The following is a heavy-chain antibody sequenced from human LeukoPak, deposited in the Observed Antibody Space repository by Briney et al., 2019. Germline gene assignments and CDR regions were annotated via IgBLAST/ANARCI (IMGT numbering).Heavy chain of an antibody. V-gene: IGHV3-64*01. J-gene: IGHJ5*02. D-gene: IGHD3-16*02. Sequence: PGGSLRLSCAASGFTFSSYAMQWVRQAPGKGLEYVSAISSNGGSTYYANSVKGRFTISRDNSKNTLYLQMGSLRAEDMAVYYCARDGLITFGGVIARNWFDPWGQGTLVTVSS. CDR1: GFTFSSYA. CDR2: ISSNGGST. CDR3: ARDGLITFGGVIARNWFDP.